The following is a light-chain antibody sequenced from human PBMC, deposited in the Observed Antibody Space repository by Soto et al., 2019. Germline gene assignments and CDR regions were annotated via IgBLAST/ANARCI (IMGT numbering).Light chain of an antibody. CDR2: GAS. CDR3: QQYNNWPPVT. V-gene: IGKV3-15*01. J-gene: IGKJ4*01. CDR1: QSVSSN. Sequence: EIVMTQSPATLSVSPGERATLSCRTSQSVSSNLAWYQQKPGQAPRLLIYGASTRATGIPARFSGSGSGTEFTRTISSLQSEDFAVYYCQQYNNWPPVTFGGGTKVEIK.